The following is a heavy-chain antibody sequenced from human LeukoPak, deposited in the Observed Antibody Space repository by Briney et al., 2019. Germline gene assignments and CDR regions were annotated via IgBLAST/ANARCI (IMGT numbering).Heavy chain of an antibody. CDR3: ASEYSSSSGRAFDI. J-gene: IGHJ3*02. Sequence: GGSLRLSCAASGFTFSSYAMHWVRQAPGKGLEWVAVISYDGSNKYYADSVKGRFTVSRDNPKNTLYLQMNSLRAEDTAVYYCASEYSSSSGRAFDIWGQGTMVTVSS. V-gene: IGHV3-30-3*01. CDR2: ISYDGSNK. CDR1: GFTFSSYA. D-gene: IGHD6-6*01.